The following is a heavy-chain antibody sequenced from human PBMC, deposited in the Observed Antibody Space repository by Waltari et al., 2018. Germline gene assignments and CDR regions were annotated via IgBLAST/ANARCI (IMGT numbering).Heavy chain of an antibody. J-gene: IGHJ4*02. CDR1: GFTFSGST. V-gene: IGHV3-73*01. CDR2: IRSKPNNYAT. CDR3: TGGAVTGTDF. D-gene: IGHD6-13*01. Sequence: EVQVVESGGGLVQPGGSLKLSCATSGFTFSGSTIHWVRQTSGKWVEWIGRIRSKPNNYATRYTASVEGRFTISRDDSENTAYLQMSSLMTEDTAVYYCTGGAVTGTDFWGQGTLVTVSS.